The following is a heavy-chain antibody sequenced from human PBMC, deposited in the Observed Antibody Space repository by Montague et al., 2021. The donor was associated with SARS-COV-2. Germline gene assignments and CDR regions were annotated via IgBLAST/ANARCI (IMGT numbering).Heavy chain of an antibody. CDR1: GSSISSSSYY. CDR2: IYYSGST. D-gene: IGHD3-9*01. CDR3: ARRSYDILTGYSIPNWFDP. Sequence: SETLSLTCTVSGSSISSSSYYWGWIRQPPGKGLEWIGSIYYSGSTYYNPSLKSRVTISVDTSKNQFSLKLSSVTAADTAVYYCARRSYDILTGYSIPNWFDPWGQGTLVTVSS. J-gene: IGHJ5*02. V-gene: IGHV4-39*01.